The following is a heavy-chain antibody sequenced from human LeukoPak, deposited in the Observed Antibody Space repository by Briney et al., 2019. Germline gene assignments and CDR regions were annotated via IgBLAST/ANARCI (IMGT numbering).Heavy chain of an antibody. D-gene: IGHD6-19*01. J-gene: IGHJ4*02. Sequence: ASMKVSCKVSGYTLTELSMHWVRQAPGKGLEWMGGFDPEDGETIYAQKFQGRVTMTEDTSTDTAYMELSSLRSEDTAVYYCATRMGYNSGWADYWGQGTLVTVFS. CDR3: ATRMGYNSGWADY. V-gene: IGHV1-24*01. CDR2: FDPEDGET. CDR1: GYTLTELS.